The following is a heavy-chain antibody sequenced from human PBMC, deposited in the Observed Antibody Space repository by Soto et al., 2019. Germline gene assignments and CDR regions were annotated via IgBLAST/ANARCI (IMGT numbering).Heavy chain of an antibody. CDR3: ARDLPPTDY. CDR1: GYTFTSYG. V-gene: IGHV1-18*01. CDR2: ISAYNGNT. Sequence: QVQLVQSGAEVKKPGASVKVSCKASGYTFTSYGTSWVRQAPGQGLEWMGWISAYNGNTNYAQKLQVRVTMTTDTSTITPYMALRSLRSAHAAVYYCARDLPPTDYWGHGTLGTVSS. J-gene: IGHJ4*01.